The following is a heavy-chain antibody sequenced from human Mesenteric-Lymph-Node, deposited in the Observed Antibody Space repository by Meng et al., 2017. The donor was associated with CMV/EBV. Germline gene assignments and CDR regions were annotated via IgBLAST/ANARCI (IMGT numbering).Heavy chain of an antibody. CDR3: ARCGDYSPPYYYYYGMDV. J-gene: IGHJ6*02. D-gene: IGHD4-17*01. V-gene: IGHV3-30-3*01. CDR1: GFTFSSYA. CDR2: ISYDGSNK. Sequence: GESLKISCAASGFTFSSYAMHWVRQAPGKGLEWVAVISYDGSNKYYADSVKGRFTISRDNSKNTLYLQMNSLRAEDTAVYYCARCGDYSPPYYYYYGMDVWGQGTTVTVSS.